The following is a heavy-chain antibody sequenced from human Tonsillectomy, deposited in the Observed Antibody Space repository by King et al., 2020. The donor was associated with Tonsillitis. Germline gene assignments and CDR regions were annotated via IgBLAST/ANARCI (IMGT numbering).Heavy chain of an antibody. CDR2: INGNSGDT. D-gene: IGHD2/OR15-2a*01. J-gene: IGHJ1*01. CDR3: ARETWFYDY. CDR1: GYTFTDYH. V-gene: IGHV1-2*02. Sequence: QLVQSGAEVQKPGASVKVSCKTSGYTFTDYHLHWVRQAPGQGLEWVGCINGNSGDTHYAQKFQGRVTMTRDTSSSTAFMDLSRLTSDDAALYYCARETWFYDYWGQGTLVTVSS.